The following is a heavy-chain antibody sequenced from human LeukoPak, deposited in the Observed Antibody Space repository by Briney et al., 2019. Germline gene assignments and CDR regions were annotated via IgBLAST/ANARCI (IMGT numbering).Heavy chain of an antibody. D-gene: IGHD5-12*01. CDR2: ISGSGGST. J-gene: IGHJ4*02. CDR1: GFTFSSYA. V-gene: IGHV3-23*01. CDR3: AKGSNSGYDYGVKYYFGY. Sequence: QAGGSLRLSCAASGFTFSSYAMSWVRQAPGKGLEWVSAISGSGGSTYYADSVKGRFTISRDNSKNTLYLQMNSLRAEDTAVYYCAKGSNSGYDYGVKYYFGYWGQGTLVTVSS.